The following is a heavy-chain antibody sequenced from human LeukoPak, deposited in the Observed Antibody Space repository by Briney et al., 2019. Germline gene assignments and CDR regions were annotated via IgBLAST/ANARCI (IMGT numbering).Heavy chain of an antibody. D-gene: IGHD4-17*01. Sequence: SETLSLTCTVSGGSISSSSYYWGWIRQPPGKGLEWIGSIYYSGSTYYNPSLKSRVTISVDTSKNQFSLKLSSVTAADTAVYYCALATYGDYYNHYYYGMDVWGQGTTVTVSS. CDR3: ALATYGDYYNHYYYGMDV. CDR1: GGSISSSSYY. CDR2: IYYSGST. V-gene: IGHV4-39*01. J-gene: IGHJ6*02.